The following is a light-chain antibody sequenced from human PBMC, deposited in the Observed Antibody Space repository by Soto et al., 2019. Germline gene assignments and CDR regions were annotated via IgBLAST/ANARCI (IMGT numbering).Light chain of an antibody. J-gene: IGLJ2*01. CDR2: EVS. Sequence: QSALTQPASVSGSSGQSITISCSGTSSDIGSYNYVSWYQQHPGKAPKLMIYEVSNRPSGVSNRFSGSKSGNTASLTISGLQAEDEADYYCSSYTGSSTSVFGGGTKLTVL. CDR3: SSYTGSSTSV. V-gene: IGLV2-14*01. CDR1: SSDIGSYNY.